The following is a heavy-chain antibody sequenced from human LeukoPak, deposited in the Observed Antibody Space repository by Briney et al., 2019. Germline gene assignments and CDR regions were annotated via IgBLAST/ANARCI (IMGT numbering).Heavy chain of an antibody. V-gene: IGHV5-51*01. J-gene: IGHJ4*02. D-gene: IGHD2/OR15-2a*01. CDR2: IYPRDSDT. Sequence: PGESLKISCKGSGYNSPSYRIGWVRQMPGKGLEWMGIIYPRDSDTRYSPSFQGHVTISVDKSINTAFLQWSSLKASDSAMYYCARNRGAAVSDLAHWGQGTQVTVSS. CDR3: ARNRGAAVSDLAH. CDR1: GYNSPSYR.